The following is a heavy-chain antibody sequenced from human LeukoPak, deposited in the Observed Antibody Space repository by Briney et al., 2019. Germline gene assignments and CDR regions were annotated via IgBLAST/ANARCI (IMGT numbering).Heavy chain of an antibody. Sequence: GGSLRLSCAASGFTFSSYSMSWVRQAPGKGLEWVSAISGSGGSTYYADSVKGRCTISRDNSKNTLYLQMNSLRAEDTAVYYCAKDGDCSGGSCSTFDYWGQGTLVTVSS. CDR2: ISGSGGST. D-gene: IGHD2-15*01. V-gene: IGHV3-23*01. CDR3: AKDGDCSGGSCSTFDY. CDR1: GFTFSSYS. J-gene: IGHJ4*02.